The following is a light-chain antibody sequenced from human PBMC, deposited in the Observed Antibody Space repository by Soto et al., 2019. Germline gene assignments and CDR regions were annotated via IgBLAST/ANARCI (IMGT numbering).Light chain of an antibody. J-gene: IGKJ3*01. CDR3: QQRSNWLFT. CDR2: DAS. Sequence: EIVLTQSPATLSLSPGERATLSCRASQSVNFYLSWYQQKPGQAPRLLIYDASNSATGITARFSGSGSGTDFTLTISSLEPEDFAVYYCQQRSNWLFTFGPGTTVYIK. V-gene: IGKV3-11*01. CDR1: QSVNFY.